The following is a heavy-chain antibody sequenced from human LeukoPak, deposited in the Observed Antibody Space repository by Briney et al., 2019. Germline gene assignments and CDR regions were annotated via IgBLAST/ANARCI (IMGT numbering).Heavy chain of an antibody. J-gene: IGHJ4*02. CDR1: GYTFTSHG. Sequence: ASVKVSCKASGYTFTSHGISWVRQAPGQGLEWMGWISAYNGNTNYAQKLQGRVTMTTDTSTSTAYMELRSLRSDDTAVYYCASSPPGYSFDYWGQGTLVTVSS. D-gene: IGHD6-13*01. CDR2: ISAYNGNT. CDR3: ASSPPGYSFDY. V-gene: IGHV1-18*01.